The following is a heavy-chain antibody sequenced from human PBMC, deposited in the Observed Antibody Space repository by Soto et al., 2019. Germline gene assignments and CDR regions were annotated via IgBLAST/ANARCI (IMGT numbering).Heavy chain of an antibody. CDR1: GDTFNFYS. J-gene: IGHJ4*02. CDR2: VNPIVRMS. Sequence: QVQLVQSGAEVKRPGSSVKVSCKASGDTFNFYSINWVRQAPGLGLEWMGRVNPIVRMSNYAQKFQGRVTMPADRATSTAYIELSSLRSEDTAIYYCASSYGSGYRAFDYWGQGALVTVSS. V-gene: IGHV1-69*02. D-gene: IGHD3-10*01. CDR3: ASSYGSGYRAFDY.